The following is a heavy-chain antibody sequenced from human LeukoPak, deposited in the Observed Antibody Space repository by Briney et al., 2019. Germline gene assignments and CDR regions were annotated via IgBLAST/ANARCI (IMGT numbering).Heavy chain of an antibody. J-gene: IGHJ4*02. V-gene: IGHV3-7*01. CDR2: IKQAGSEK. CDR3: ARIRGVWLYDY. D-gene: IGHD3-22*01. CDR1: GFTFSSYW. Sequence: GGSLRLSCAASGFTFSSYWMSWVRQAPGKGLEWVANIKQAGSEKYYVDSVKGRFTISRDDAKNSLYLQMNSLRADDTAVYYCARIRGVWLYDYWGQGALVTVSS.